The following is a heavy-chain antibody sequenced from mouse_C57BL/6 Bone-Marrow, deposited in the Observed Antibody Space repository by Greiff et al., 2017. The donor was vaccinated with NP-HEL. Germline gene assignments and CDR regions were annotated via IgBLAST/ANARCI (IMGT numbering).Heavy chain of an antibody. CDR3: AGDDDGYWYFDV. CDR2: ITHSGET. D-gene: IGHD2-3*01. CDR1: GFPITSGYY. J-gene: IGHJ1*03. V-gene: IGHV12-3*01. Sequence: VKLVESGPGLVKPSQSLFLTCSITGFPITSGYYWIWIRQSPGKPLEWMGYITHSGETFYNPSLQSPISITRETSKNQFFLQLNSVTTEDTAMYYCAGDDDGYWYFDVGGTGTTVTVTS.